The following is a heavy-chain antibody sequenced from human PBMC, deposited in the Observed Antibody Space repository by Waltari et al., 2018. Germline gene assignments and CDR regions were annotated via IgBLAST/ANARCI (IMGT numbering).Heavy chain of an antibody. V-gene: IGHV1-69*01. D-gene: IGHD3-22*01. CDR2: IIPIFGTA. CDR3: AREGGGEIYDSSGYYFDY. J-gene: IGHJ4*02. CDR1: GGTFSSYA. Sequence: QVQLVQSGAEVKKPGSSVKVSCKASGGTFSSYAISRVRQAPGQGLEWMGGIIPIFGTANCAQKFQGRVTITADESTSTAYMGLGSLRSEDTAVYYCAREGGGEIYDSSGYYFDYWGQGTLVTVSS.